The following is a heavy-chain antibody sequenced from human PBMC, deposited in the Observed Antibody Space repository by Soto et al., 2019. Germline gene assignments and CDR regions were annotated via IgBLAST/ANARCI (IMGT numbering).Heavy chain of an antibody. D-gene: IGHD3-10*01. V-gene: IGHV5-51*01. Sequence: GESLKISCKGSGYSFTSYWISWVRQMPGKGLEWMGRIDPGDSDTRYSPSFEGQVSISADKSISTAYLQWSSLKASDTAIYYCARGDSTPYYYYGMDVWGQGTTVTVSS. CDR3: ARGDSTPYYYYGMDV. J-gene: IGHJ6*02. CDR1: GYSFTSYW. CDR2: IDPGDSDT.